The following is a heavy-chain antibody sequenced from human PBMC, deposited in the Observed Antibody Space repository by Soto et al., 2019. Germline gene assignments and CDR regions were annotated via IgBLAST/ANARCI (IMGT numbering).Heavy chain of an antibody. Sequence: GGSLRLSCAASGFTFSSYGMNWVRQAPGKGLEWLSYISSSSNTTYYADSVKGRFTISRDNSKNTLYLQMNSLRAEDTAVYYCARSIGLRLGELFSRWREGSQPYYGMDVWGQGTTVTVSS. J-gene: IGHJ6*02. CDR3: ARSIGLRLGELFSRWREGSQPYYGMDV. V-gene: IGHV3-48*01. CDR1: GFTFSSYG. CDR2: ISSSSNTT. D-gene: IGHD3-16*01.